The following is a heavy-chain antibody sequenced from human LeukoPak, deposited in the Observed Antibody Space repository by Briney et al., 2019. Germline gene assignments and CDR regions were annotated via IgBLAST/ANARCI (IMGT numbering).Heavy chain of an antibody. CDR2: IYYSGST. D-gene: IGHD2-2*01. Sequence: SETLSLTCTVSGGSISSYYWSWIRQPPGKGLEWIGYIYYSGSTNYNPSLKSRVTISVDTSKNLFSLKLSSVTAADTAVYYCARDRGPAAAIFDYWGQGTLVTVSS. J-gene: IGHJ4*02. CDR1: GGSISSYY. CDR3: ARDRGPAAAIFDY. V-gene: IGHV4-59*12.